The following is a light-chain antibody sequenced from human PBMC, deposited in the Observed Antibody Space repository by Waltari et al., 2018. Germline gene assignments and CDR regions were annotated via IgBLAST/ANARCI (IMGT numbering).Light chain of an antibody. CDR1: PSVSTY. Sequence: DIQMPQSPSSLSASVGHRLTISCRASPSVSTYLNWYQQKPGKAPRLLIFAASYLQSGVPSRFSGSGSGTDFTLTISGLQAEDFATYYCQQSSSSYTFGPGTKLEI. CDR3: QQSSSSYT. CDR2: AAS. J-gene: IGKJ2*01. V-gene: IGKV1-39*01.